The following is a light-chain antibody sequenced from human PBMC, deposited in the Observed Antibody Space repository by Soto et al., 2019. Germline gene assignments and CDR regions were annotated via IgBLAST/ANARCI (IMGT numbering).Light chain of an antibody. CDR1: SSDVGGYNY. V-gene: IGLV2-14*01. CDR2: NVS. CDR3: SSFTSKNPVL. Sequence: QSALTQPASVSGSPGQSITISCTGTSSDVGGYNYVSWYQQHPGKAPKLMIYNVSNRPSGVSNRFSGSKSGNTASLTISGLQDEDEAHYYCSSFTSKNPVLFGGGTQLTVL. J-gene: IGLJ2*01.